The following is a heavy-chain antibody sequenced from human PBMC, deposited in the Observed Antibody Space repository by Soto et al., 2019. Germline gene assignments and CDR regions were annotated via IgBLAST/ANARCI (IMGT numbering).Heavy chain of an antibody. D-gene: IGHD2-2*01. V-gene: IGHV1-8*02. CDR1: QYTFSNYD. Sequence: AASVKVSCKASQYTFSNYDISWVRQATGQGLEWMGWMNPNSGNTGYALKFQGRVTMTRDASISTAYMELSSLGSDDTAVYYCVRMASSGTLNWFDPWGQGTLVTVSS. CDR2: MNPNSGNT. CDR3: VRMASSGTLNWFDP. J-gene: IGHJ5*02.